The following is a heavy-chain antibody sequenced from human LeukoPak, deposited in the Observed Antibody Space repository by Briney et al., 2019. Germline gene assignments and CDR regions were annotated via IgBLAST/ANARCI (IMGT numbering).Heavy chain of an antibody. J-gene: IGHJ3*02. CDR1: GYTFTGYY. D-gene: IGHD3-10*01. CDR3: ARDQFYGSGSYVGFDI. V-gene: IGHV1-2*02. CDR2: INPNSGGT. Sequence: ASVKVSCKASGYTFTGYYMHWVRQAPGRGLEWMGWINPNSGGTNYAQKFQGRVTMTRDTSISTAYMELSRLRSDDTAVYYCARDQFYGSGSYVGFDIWGQGTMVTVSS.